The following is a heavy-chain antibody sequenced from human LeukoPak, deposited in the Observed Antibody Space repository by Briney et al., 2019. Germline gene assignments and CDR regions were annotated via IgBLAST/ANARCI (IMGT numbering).Heavy chain of an antibody. CDR1: GGSISSGSYY. J-gene: IGHJ4*02. CDR2: IYHSGST. Sequence: PSETLSLTCTVSGGSISSGSYYWSWIRQPPGKGLEWIGYIYHSGSTYYNPSLKSRVTISVDRSKNQFSLKLSSVTAADTAVYYCARTQWELLDWIYWGQGTLVTVSS. CDR3: ARTQWELLDWIY. V-gene: IGHV4-30-2*01. D-gene: IGHD1-26*01.